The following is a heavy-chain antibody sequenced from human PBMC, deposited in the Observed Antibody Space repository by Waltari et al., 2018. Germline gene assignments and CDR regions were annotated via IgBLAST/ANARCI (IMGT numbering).Heavy chain of an antibody. CDR2: ISGSGGST. D-gene: IGHD3-22*01. J-gene: IGHJ4*02. Sequence: ASGFTFSSYAMSWVRQAPGKGLEWVSAISGSGGSTYYADSVKGRFTISRDNSKNTLYLQMNSLRAEDTAVYYCAKTEMVITDYFDYWGQGTLVTVSS. CDR3: AKTEMVITDYFDY. V-gene: IGHV3-23*01. CDR1: GFTFSSYA.